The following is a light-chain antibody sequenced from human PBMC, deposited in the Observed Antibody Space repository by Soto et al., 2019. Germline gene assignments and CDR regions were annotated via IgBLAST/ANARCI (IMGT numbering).Light chain of an antibody. J-gene: IGKJ3*01. CDR3: QERSNWPPTVS. CDR1: QNVGNY. V-gene: IGKV3-11*01. CDR2: DAS. Sequence: EVVLTQSPATLSLSPGERATLSCRASQNVGNYLAWYQQKPGQAPRLLIYDASNRTTGIPARFSGRGSGTDCTLTINSLEAEDVAGYYCQERSNWPPTVSFGPGTKVDI.